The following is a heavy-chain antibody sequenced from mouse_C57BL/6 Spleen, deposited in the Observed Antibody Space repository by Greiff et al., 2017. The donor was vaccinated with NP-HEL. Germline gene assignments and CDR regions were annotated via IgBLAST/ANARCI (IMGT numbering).Heavy chain of an antibody. CDR2: IYPGSGST. J-gene: IGHJ3*01. D-gene: IGHD2-1*01. V-gene: IGHV1-55*01. Sequence: VQLQQPGAELVKPGASVKMSCKASGYTFTSYWITWVKQRPGQGLAWIGDIYPGSGSTNYNEKFKGKATLTVDTSSSTAYMRLSSLTSEDSAFYNCARGVTGSPFCDWGQGALVTVAA. CDR1: GYTFTSYW. CDR3: ARGVTGSPFCD.